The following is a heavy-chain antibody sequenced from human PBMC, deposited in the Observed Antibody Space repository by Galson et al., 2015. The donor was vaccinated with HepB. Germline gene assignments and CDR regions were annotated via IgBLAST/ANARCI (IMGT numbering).Heavy chain of an antibody. CDR2: ISGSGGST. CDR1: GFTFSSYA. J-gene: IGHJ6*02. D-gene: IGHD2-15*01. CDR3: AKAPGYCRGGSWYSGYYYYGMDV. Sequence: SLRLSCAASGFTFSSYAMSWVRQAPGKGLEWVSAISGSGGSTYYADSVKGRITISRDNSKNTLYLQMNSLSAEDTAVYYCAKAPGYCRGGSWYSGYYYYGMDVLGQGASVPVSS. V-gene: IGHV3-23*01.